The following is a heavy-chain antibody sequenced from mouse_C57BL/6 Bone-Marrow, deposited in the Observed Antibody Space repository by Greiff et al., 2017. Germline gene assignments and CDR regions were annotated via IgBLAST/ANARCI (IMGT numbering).Heavy chain of an antibody. CDR3: ASEDYYYGSPAYWYFDF. J-gene: IGHJ1*03. CDR2: INPNYGTT. Sequence: VQLQQSGPELVKPGASVKISCKASGYSFTDYNMNWVKQSNGKSLEWIGVINPNYGTTSYNQKFKGKATLTVDQSSSTAYMQLNSLTSEDSAFYSCASEDYYYGSPAYWYFDFWGTGTTVTVAS. D-gene: IGHD1-1*01. V-gene: IGHV1-39*01. CDR1: GYSFTDYN.